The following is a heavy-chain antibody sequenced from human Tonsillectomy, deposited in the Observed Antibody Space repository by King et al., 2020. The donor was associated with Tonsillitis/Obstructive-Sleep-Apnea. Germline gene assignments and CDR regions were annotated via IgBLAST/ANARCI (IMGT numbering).Heavy chain of an antibody. V-gene: IGHV3-30*18. D-gene: IGHD3-16*01. CDR3: AKDGGGFFDY. Sequence: QLVQSGGGVVQPGRSLRLSCAASGVTFSSYSMHRVRQAPGKGLEWVAVISYDGSNKYYADSVKGRFTISRDNSKNTLYLQMNSLRAEDTAVYYCAKDGGGFFDYWGQGTLVTVSS. J-gene: IGHJ4*02. CDR2: ISYDGSNK. CDR1: GVTFSSYS.